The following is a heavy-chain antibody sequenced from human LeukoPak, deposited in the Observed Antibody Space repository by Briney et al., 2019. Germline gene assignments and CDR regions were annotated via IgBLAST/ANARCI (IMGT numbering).Heavy chain of an antibody. CDR2: IYTSGST. V-gene: IGHV4-4*07. D-gene: IGHD2-15*01. CDR3: ARGLSCSGDSCYSGWFDP. J-gene: IGHJ5*02. CDR1: GGSISSYY. Sequence: SETLSLTCTVSGGSISSYYWSWIRQPAGKGLEWSGRIYTSGSTNYNPSLKSRVTMSVDTSKNQFSLKLSSVTAADTAVYYCARGLSCSGDSCYSGWFDPWGQGTLVTVSS.